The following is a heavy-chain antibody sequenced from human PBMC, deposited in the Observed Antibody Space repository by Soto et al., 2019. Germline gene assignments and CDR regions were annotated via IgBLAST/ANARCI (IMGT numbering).Heavy chain of an antibody. CDR1: GGSISSGYYY. D-gene: IGHD6-6*01. CDR3: ATAARRVYYYYGMDV. CDR2: IYYSGNT. J-gene: IGHJ6*02. Sequence: SETLSLTCSVSGGSISSGYYYWSWIRQPPGKGLEWIGNIYYSGNTYYNPSLKSRVTISVDTSKNQFSLKLSSVTAADTAVYYCATAARRVYYYYGMDVWGQGTTVTVSS. V-gene: IGHV4-30-4*01.